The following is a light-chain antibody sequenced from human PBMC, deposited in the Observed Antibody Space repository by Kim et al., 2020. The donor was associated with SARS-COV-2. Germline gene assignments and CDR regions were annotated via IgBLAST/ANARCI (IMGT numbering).Light chain of an antibody. CDR1: TSNIGNNY. V-gene: IGLV1-51*01. CDR2: DNN. J-gene: IGLJ2*01. Sequence: GQKDTNSCSGSTSNIGNNYVSWYQQLPGTAPKLLIYDNNKRPSGIPDRFSGSKSGTSATLGITGLQTGDEADYYCGTWDSSLSAVVFGGGTQLTV. CDR3: GTWDSSLSAVV.